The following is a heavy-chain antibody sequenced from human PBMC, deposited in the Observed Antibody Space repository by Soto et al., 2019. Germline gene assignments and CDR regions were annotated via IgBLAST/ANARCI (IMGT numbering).Heavy chain of an antibody. Sequence: QVQLVQSGAEVKKPGASVKVSCKASGYTFTSYDINWVRQATGQGLEWMGWMNPNSGNTGYAQKFQGRVTMTRNTSISTAYMELSSLRSEDTAVYYCARGRYLIMITFGGGLADFQHWGQGTLVTVSS. V-gene: IGHV1-8*01. D-gene: IGHD3-16*01. CDR3: ARGRYLIMITFGGGLADFQH. J-gene: IGHJ1*01. CDR2: MNPNSGNT. CDR1: GYTFTSYD.